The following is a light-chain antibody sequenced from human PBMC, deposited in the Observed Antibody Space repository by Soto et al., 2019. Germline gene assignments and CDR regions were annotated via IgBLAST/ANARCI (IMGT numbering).Light chain of an antibody. V-gene: IGKV1-5*03. CDR3: QQYSTYPIT. CDR2: KAS. J-gene: IGKJ5*01. CDR1: QSVTTW. Sequence: DIHITHSPSTLSSSVVDRVTITCRASQSVTTWLAWYQQKPGKAPKLLIYKASNLESGLPSRFTGSGSGTEFTLTISSLQSDDFATYYCQQYSTYPITFGQGTRLEIK.